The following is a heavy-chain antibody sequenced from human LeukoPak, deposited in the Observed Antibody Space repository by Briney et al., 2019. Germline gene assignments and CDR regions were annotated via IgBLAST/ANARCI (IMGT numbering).Heavy chain of an antibody. CDR1: GGSIRTYF. V-gene: IGHV4-4*07. CDR3: ARDLGGNSRYCDY. CDR2: ISTSGST. J-gene: IGHJ4*02. Sequence: SETLSLTCTLSGGSIRTYFWNWIRQPAGKGLECIWCISTSGSTNYSPSLKSPVTLAAGPSKDQFSLPQGSVTAPDTAVYYCARDLGGNSRYCDYWGQGILVTVSS. D-gene: IGHD3-16*01.